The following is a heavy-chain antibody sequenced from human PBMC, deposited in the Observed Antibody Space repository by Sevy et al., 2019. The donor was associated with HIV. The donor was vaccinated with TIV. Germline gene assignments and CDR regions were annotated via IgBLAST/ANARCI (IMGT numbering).Heavy chain of an antibody. CDR2: ISYDGSNK. CDR1: GFTFSSYG. D-gene: IGHD3-22*01. V-gene: IGHV3-30*18. CDR3: AQDDSSGYYHYYYGLDV. Sequence: GGSLRLSCAASGFTFSSYGMHWVRQAPGKGLEWVAVISYDGSNKYYSDSVKGRFTISRDNSKNTLYLQMNSLRAEDTAVHYCAQDDSSGYYHYYYGLDVWGQGTTVTVSS. J-gene: IGHJ6*02.